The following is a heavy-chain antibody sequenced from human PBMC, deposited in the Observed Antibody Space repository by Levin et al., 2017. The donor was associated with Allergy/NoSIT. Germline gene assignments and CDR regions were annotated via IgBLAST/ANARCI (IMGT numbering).Heavy chain of an antibody. D-gene: IGHD6-19*01. CDR2: INYSGVNT. CDR3: AKGDVSSAWYLNAFDI. V-gene: IGHV3-23*01. Sequence: SCAASGFTFSSYAMSWVRQAPGKGLEWISVINYSGVNTYYADSVKGRFTISRDNSKNTLYLQMNSLRADDTAVYYCAKGDVSSAWYLNAFDIWGQGTMVTVSS. CDR1: GFTFSSYA. J-gene: IGHJ3*02.